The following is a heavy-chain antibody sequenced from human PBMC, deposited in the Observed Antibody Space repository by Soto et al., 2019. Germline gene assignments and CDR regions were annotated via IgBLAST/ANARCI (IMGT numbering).Heavy chain of an antibody. Sequence: ASVKVSCKASGYTFTSYAMHWVRQAPGQRLEWMGWINAGNGNTKYSQKFQGRVTITRDTSASTAYMELSSLRSEDTAVYYCARDKYCSRTSCYLTLPLEDHAFDIWGQGTMVTVSS. D-gene: IGHD2-2*01. CDR3: ARDKYCSRTSCYLTLPLEDHAFDI. CDR1: GYTFTSYA. CDR2: INAGNGNT. J-gene: IGHJ3*02. V-gene: IGHV1-3*01.